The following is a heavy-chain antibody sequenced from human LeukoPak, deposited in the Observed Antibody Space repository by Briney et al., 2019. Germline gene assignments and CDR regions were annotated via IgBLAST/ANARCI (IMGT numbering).Heavy chain of an antibody. J-gene: IGHJ6*03. CDR3: ARSQDGSGSYFYYFYIDV. Sequence: GGSLRLSCAASGFTFSKYGMYWVRQAPGKGLEWVSIFYRGGSTYYADSVKGRFTVSRDNSKNILYLQMNSLRAEDTAVYYCARSQDGSGSYFYYFYIDVWGKGTTV. CDR1: GFTFSKYG. CDR2: FYRGGST. V-gene: IGHV3-66*01. D-gene: IGHD3-10*01.